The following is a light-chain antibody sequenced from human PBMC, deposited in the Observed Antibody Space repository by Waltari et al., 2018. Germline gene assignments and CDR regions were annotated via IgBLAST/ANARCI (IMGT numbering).Light chain of an antibody. CDR1: SSNIGSNY. V-gene: IGLV1-47*01. CDR2: RNN. J-gene: IGLJ2*01. CDR3: AAWDDSLSGRVV. Sequence: QSVLTQPPSASGTPGQRVTISCSRSSSNIGSNYVYWYQQLPGTAPKRLIYRNNQRPSGVPDRFSGSKSGTSASLAISGLRSEDEADYYCAAWDDSLSGRVVFGGGTKLTVL.